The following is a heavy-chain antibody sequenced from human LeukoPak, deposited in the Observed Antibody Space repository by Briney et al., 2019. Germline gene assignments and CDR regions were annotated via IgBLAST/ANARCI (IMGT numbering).Heavy chain of an antibody. CDR3: AKGQELDDGVFDS. CDR1: GFTFSSYA. Sequence: GGSLRLSCAASGFTFSSYALSWVRQAPGKGLEGVSAISANGDTTYYADSVKGRFTISRDNSKNTLYLHLNSLRAEDTATFYCAKGQELDDGVFDSWGQGTMVTVSS. V-gene: IGHV3-23*01. D-gene: IGHD1-1*01. J-gene: IGHJ4*02. CDR2: ISANGDTT.